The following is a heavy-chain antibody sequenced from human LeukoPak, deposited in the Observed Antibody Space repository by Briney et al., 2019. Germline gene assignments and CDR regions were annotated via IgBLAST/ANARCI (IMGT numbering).Heavy chain of an antibody. J-gene: IGHJ4*02. CDR1: GFTFKSYA. D-gene: IGHD5-18*01. Sequence: PGGSLRLSCAASGFTFKSYAMSWVRQAPGKGLEWVSTISGSGGSTHYADFVKGRFTISRDNSKNTLYLQMNSLRADDTAAYYCAKVAVDTAMLTVLLITTYFDYWGQGTLVTVSS. CDR3: AKVAVDTAMLTVLLITTYFDY. V-gene: IGHV3-23*01. CDR2: ISGSGGST.